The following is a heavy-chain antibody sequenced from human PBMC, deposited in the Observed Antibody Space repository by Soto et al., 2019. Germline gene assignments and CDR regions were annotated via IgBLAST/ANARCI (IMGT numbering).Heavy chain of an antibody. Sequence: ASVKVSCKASGYTFTGYYMHWVRQAPGQGLEWMGWINPNSGGTNYAQKFQGWVTMTRDTSISTAYMELGRLRSDDTAVYYCARASGTYYYYMDVWGKGTTVTVSS. V-gene: IGHV1-2*04. D-gene: IGHD1-7*01. CDR1: GYTFTGYY. CDR3: ARASGTYYYYMDV. CDR2: INPNSGGT. J-gene: IGHJ6*03.